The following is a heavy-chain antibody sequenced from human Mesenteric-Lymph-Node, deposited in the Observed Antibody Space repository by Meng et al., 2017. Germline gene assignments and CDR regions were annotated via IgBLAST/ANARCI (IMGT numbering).Heavy chain of an antibody. J-gene: IGHJ5*02. CDR1: GASISSAVF. D-gene: IGHD2-2*02. CDR3: ARVVGDCASCYKGWFDP. Sequence: QLQLQESGPGLVRPSQTPSLTCTVSGASISSAVFWIWIRQPPGKDLEWIGYISYSGATHYNPSLKSRLTISVDTAKNQFSLSLSSVTAADTAVYYCARVVGDCASCYKGWFDPWGQGTLVTVSS. CDR2: ISYSGAT. V-gene: IGHV4-30-4*01.